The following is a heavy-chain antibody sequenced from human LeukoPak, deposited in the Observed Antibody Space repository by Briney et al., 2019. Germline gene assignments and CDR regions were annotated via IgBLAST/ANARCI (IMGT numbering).Heavy chain of an antibody. V-gene: IGHV3-48*04. Sequence: GGSLRLSCVASGFTFSAYSMNWVRQAPGKGLEWVSYISTSSVNIYYADSVKGRFTISRDNAKNSLYLQMNSLRAEDTAVYYCARDVSHCTDGVCSGFWGQGTLVTVSS. J-gene: IGHJ4*02. CDR2: ISTSSVNI. CDR1: GFTFSAYS. D-gene: IGHD2-8*01. CDR3: ARDVSHCTDGVCSGF.